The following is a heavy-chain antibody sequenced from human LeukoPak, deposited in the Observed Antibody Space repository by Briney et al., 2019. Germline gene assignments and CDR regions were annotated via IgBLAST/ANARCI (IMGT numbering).Heavy chain of an antibody. CDR2: INSDGAST. CDR1: GFAFSNYW. Sequence: PGGSLRLSCAPSGFAFSNYWMHWVRQGPGKGLVWVSRINSDGASTTYAESEKGRFTISRDNAKNTLYLQIDSLRAEDTAMYYCARASGTNAGYVQVDYWGQGTLVTVSS. D-gene: IGHD3-9*01. J-gene: IGHJ4*02. CDR3: ARASGTNAGYVQVDY. V-gene: IGHV3-74*01.